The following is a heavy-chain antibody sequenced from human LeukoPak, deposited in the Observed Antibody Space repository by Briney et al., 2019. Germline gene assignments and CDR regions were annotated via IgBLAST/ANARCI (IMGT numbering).Heavy chain of an antibody. D-gene: IGHD3-10*01. Sequence: GGSLRLSCAASGFTVSSNYMSWVRQAPGKGLEWVSVIYSGGRTYYADSVKGRFTISRDNAKNSLYLQMNSLRVEDTALYYCARGSSVTISYWGQGTLVTVSA. CDR1: GFTVSSNY. CDR3: ARGSSVTISY. V-gene: IGHV3-53*01. CDR2: IYSGGRT. J-gene: IGHJ4*02.